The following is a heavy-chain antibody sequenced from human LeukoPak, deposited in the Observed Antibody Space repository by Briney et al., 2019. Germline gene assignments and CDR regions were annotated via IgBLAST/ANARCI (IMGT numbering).Heavy chain of an antibody. J-gene: IGHJ4*02. V-gene: IGHV3-30*02. CDR3: AKVNY. CDR1: GFTFSNYA. D-gene: IGHD4-23*01. Sequence: GGSLRLSCVASGFTFSNYAMNWVRQAPGKGLEWVAFIRYDGSNKYYADSAKGRFTISRDNSKNTLYLQMNSLRAEDTAVYYCAKVNYWGQGTLVTVSS. CDR2: IRYDGSNK.